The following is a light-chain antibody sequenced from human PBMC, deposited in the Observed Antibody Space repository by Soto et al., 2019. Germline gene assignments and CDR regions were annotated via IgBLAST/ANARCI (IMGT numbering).Light chain of an antibody. Sequence: DIQMTQSPSSLSASVGDTVSITCRASQGISNSLAWYQQKAGKVPDLLIYAASTLESGVPSRFSGSGSGTDFTLSISSLQPEDVATYYCQEYHSPPFTFGPGTKVDI. V-gene: IGKV1-27*01. J-gene: IGKJ3*01. CDR3: QEYHSPPFT. CDR1: QGISNS. CDR2: AAS.